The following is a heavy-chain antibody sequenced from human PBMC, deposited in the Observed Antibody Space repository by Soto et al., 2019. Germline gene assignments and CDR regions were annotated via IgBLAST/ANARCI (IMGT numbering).Heavy chain of an antibody. Sequence: ASVKVSCKASGFTFTSSAIQWGRQARGQRLEGIGWIVVGSGNTNYAQKVQERVTITRDMSRSTAYMELGSVRSEDTAVYYCAAGHSGYGGYFDSWGQGPLVTVSS. V-gene: IGHV1-58*02. CDR3: AAGHSGYGGYFDS. D-gene: IGHD5-12*01. CDR1: GFTFTSSA. CDR2: IVVGSGNT. J-gene: IGHJ4*02.